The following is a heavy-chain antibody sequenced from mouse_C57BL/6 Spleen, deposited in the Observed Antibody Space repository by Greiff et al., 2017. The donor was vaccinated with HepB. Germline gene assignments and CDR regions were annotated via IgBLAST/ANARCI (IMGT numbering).Heavy chain of an antibody. CDR2: IYPGDGDT. CDR3: AGTFAY. J-gene: IGHJ3*01. CDR1: GYAFSSSW. V-gene: IGHV1-82*01. Sequence: QVQLKQSGPELVKPGASVKISCKASGYAFSSSWMNWVKQRPGKGLEWIGRIYPGDGDTNYNGKFKGKATLTADKSSSTAYMQLSSLTSEDSAVYFCAGTFAYWGQGTLVTVSA.